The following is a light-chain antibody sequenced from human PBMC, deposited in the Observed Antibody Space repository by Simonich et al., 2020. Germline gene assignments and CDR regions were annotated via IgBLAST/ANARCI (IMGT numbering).Light chain of an antibody. CDR1: QSVLYSSNNKNY. CDR2: WAS. J-gene: IGKJ1*01. Sequence: DIVMTQSPDSLAVSLGERATINCKSTQSVLYSSNNKNYLAWYQQKPGQPPKLLIYWASTRESVGPDRVSGSGSGTDCPLTISSLHAEDVAVYYCQQYYSTPSWTFGQGTKVEIK. V-gene: IGKV4-1*01. CDR3: QQYYSTPSWT.